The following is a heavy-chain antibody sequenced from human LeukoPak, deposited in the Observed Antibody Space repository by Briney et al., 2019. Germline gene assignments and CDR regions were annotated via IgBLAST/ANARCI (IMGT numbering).Heavy chain of an antibody. CDR3: ASMWEGGY. CDR2: IKQDGSEI. V-gene: IGHV3-7*01. Sequence: GGSLRLSCAVSGFTFTENWIRQAPGKGLEWVATIKQDGSEIYYVDSVRGRFTISRDNAKNSLYLQLTSLRADDTAVYYCASMWEGGYWGQGTLVTVSS. D-gene: IGHD1-26*01. J-gene: IGHJ4*02. CDR1: GFTFTE.